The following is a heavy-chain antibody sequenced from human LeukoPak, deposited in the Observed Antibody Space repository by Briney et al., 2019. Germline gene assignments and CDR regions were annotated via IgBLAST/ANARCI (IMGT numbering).Heavy chain of an antibody. CDR3: ARLVLAVAGTGYFDY. D-gene: IGHD6-19*01. CDR2: IIPILGIA. CDR1: GGTFSSYA. J-gene: IGHJ4*02. Sequence: ASVKVSCKASGGTFSSYAISWVRQAPGQGLEWMGRIIPILGIANYAQKFQGRVTITADKSTSTAYMELSSLRSEDTAVYYCARLVLAVAGTGYFDYWGQGTLVTVSS. V-gene: IGHV1-69*04.